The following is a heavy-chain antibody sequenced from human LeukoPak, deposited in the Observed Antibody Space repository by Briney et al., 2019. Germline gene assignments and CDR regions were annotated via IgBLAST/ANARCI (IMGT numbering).Heavy chain of an antibody. CDR3: AKDPRWDSNAES. D-gene: IGHD5-18*01. V-gene: IGHV3-23*01. CDR1: GFTFSNFA. CDR2: ITGSANNA. Sequence: PGGSLRLSCVASGFTFSNFAMNWVRQSPGKGLEWISTITGSANNAYYSDSVKGRFTISRDNSKNTLYLQMNSLRVEDTAVYFCAKDPRWDSNAESWGQGTLVTVSS. J-gene: IGHJ5*02.